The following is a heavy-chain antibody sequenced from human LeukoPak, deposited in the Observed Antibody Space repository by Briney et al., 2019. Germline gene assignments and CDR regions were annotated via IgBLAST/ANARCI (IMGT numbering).Heavy chain of an antibody. V-gene: IGHV1-69*04. Sequence: GASGKVSCKASGGTFTSYAISWVRQAPGQGLEWMGRIIPILGIANYAQKFQGRVTITADKSTSTAYMELSSLRSEDTAVYYCARDLGHYDILTGYYAGGPVDYWGQGTLVTVSS. CDR3: ARDLGHYDILTGYYAGGPVDY. CDR2: IIPILGIA. D-gene: IGHD3-9*01. CDR1: GGTFTSYA. J-gene: IGHJ4*02.